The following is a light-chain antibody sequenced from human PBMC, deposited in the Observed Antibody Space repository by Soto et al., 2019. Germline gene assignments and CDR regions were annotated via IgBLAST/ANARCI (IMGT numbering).Light chain of an antibody. CDR2: GNS. J-gene: IGLJ2*01. Sequence: QSALTQPPSVSGAPGQRVTISCTGSSSNIGAGYDVHWYQQLPGTAPKLLIYGNSNRPSGVPDRFSGSKSGTSASLAITGLQAEDEADCYCQSYDSSLSGVVFGGGTQLTVL. V-gene: IGLV1-40*01. CDR3: QSYDSSLSGVV. CDR1: SSNIGAGYD.